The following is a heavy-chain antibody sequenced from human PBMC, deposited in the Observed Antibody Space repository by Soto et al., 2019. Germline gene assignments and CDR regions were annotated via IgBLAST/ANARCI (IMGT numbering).Heavy chain of an antibody. Sequence: GSSLKVSCKSSGYPFTGYYIHWVRQAPGQGLEWMGWINPNSGGTNYAQKFQGWVTMTRDTSISTAYMELSRLRSDDTAVYYCARVGQGYYGMDVWGQGTTVTVSS. CDR2: INPNSGGT. V-gene: IGHV1-2*04. CDR1: GYPFTGYY. CDR3: ARVGQGYYGMDV. J-gene: IGHJ6*02.